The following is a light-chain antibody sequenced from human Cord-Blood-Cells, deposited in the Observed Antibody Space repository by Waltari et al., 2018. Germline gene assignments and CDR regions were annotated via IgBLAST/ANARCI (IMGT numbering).Light chain of an antibody. CDR1: QSVSSY. CDR2: DAS. Sequence: EIVLTQSPATLSLSPGERATLSCRASQSVSSYLAWYQQKPGQAPRLLIYDASNSATGIPARLSGSGSGTDFTLTISSIEPEDFAVYYCQQRSNWPPITFGQGTRLEIK. J-gene: IGKJ5*01. CDR3: QQRSNWPPIT. V-gene: IGKV3-11*01.